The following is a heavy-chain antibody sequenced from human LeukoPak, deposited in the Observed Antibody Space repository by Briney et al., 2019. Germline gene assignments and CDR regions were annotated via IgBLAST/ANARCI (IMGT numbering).Heavy chain of an antibody. J-gene: IGHJ5*02. V-gene: IGHV4-31*03. CDR3: TRGIWFGEFNWFDP. CDR1: GGSISSGGYY. CDR2: IYYSGST. D-gene: IGHD3-10*01. Sequence: SQTLSLTCTVSGGSISSGGYYWSWIRQHPGKGLGWIGYIYYSGSTYYNPSLKSRVTISVDTSKNQFSLKLSSVTAADTAVYYCTRGIWFGEFNWFDPWGQGTLVTVSS.